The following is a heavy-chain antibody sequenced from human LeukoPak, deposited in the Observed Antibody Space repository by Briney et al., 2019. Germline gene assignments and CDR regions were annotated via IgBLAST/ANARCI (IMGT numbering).Heavy chain of an antibody. D-gene: IGHD3-10*02. CDR3: AELGITMIGGV. CDR1: GFTFSSFA. J-gene: IGHJ6*04. Sequence: PGESLRLSCAASGFTFSSFAMNWVRQAPGQGLEWVSYISSSGSTIYYADSGKGRFTISRDNAKNSLYLQMNSLRAEDTAVYYCAELGITMIGGVWGKGTTVTISS. CDR2: ISSSGSTI. V-gene: IGHV3-48*03.